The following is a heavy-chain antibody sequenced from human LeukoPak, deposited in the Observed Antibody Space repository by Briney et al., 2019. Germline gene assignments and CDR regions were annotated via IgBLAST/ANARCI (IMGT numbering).Heavy chain of an antibody. CDR1: GGSISIYH. D-gene: IGHD1-26*01. Sequence: SETLSLTCTVSGGSISIYHWSWVRQPPGKGLEWIGYILTSGSTNYNPSLKSRLTMSVDTSKNQFTLKLSSVTAADTAVYYCARLRVSGSYLYYFDYGGQGTLVTVSS. J-gene: IGHJ4*02. CDR2: ILTSGST. V-gene: IGHV4-4*09. CDR3: ARLRVSGSYLYYFDY.